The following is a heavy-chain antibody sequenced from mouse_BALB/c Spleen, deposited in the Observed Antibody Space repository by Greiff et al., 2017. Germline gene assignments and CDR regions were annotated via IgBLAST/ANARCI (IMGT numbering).Heavy chain of an antibody. V-gene: IGHV3-8*02. CDR2: ISYSGST. CDR3: ARWTVVAYYYAMDY. D-gene: IGHD1-1*01. J-gene: IGHJ4*01. CDR1: GDSITSGY. Sequence: EVKLVESGPSLVKPSQTLSLTCSVTGDSITSGYWNWIRKFPGNKLEYMGYISYSGSTYYNPSLKSRISITRDTSKNQYYLQLNSVTTEDTATYYCARWTVVAYYYAMDYWGQGTSVTVSS.